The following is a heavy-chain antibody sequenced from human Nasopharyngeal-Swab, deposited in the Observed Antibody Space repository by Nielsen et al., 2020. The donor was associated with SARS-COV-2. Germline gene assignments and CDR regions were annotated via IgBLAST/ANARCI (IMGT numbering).Heavy chain of an antibody. CDR1: GFTFDDYP. V-gene: IGHV3-21*01. J-gene: IGHJ4*02. CDR2: ISSSGDYI. Sequence: GESLKISCAASGFTFDDYPMHWVRQAPGKGLEWVSAISSSGDYIYYAPPVEGRFTISRDNAKDSLYLQMNSLRADDTAIYYCARDTPAMFAYWGQGALVTVSS. CDR3: ARDTPAMFAY.